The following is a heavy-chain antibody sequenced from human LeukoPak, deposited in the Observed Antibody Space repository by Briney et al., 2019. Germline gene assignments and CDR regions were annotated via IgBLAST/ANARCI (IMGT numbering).Heavy chain of an antibody. CDR2: IGGSSDFI. Sequence: PGGSLRLSCAASGFSFRNYNMNWVRQAPGKGLEWVSSIGGSSDFIYYADSVKGRFTISRDNAKNSVYLQMNSLRAEDTAVYYCLRDESGRFFAYWGQGTLVIVSS. J-gene: IGHJ4*02. V-gene: IGHV3-21*06. CDR1: GFSFRNYN. D-gene: IGHD3-10*01. CDR3: LRDESGRFFAY.